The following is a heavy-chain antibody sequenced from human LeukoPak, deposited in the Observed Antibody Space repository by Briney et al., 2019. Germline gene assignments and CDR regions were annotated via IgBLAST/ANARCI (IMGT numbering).Heavy chain of an antibody. CDR3: ARVRTRTDAFDI. J-gene: IGHJ3*02. D-gene: IGHD3/OR15-3a*01. V-gene: IGHV3-23*01. CDR2: ITGYGAT. CDR1: GFTFSNFA. Sequence: GGALRLSCAASGFTFSNFAMMWVRQAPGTGLQWVSTITGYGATFYADSVRGRFTIFRDTSMNTLFLQMNSLGAEDTAVYYCARVRTRTDAFDIWGQGTMVTVSS.